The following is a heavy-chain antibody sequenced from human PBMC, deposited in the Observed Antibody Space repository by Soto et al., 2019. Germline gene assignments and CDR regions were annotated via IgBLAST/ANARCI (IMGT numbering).Heavy chain of an antibody. CDR1: GGSISSSNW. CDR3: ARYHGQQLVG. Sequence: QVQLQESGPGLVKPSWTLSLTCAASGGSISSSNWWRWVRKPPGKGLEWIGEIYHSGSTNYNPSLKRRVTISVDKSKIQFSLKLSSVTAADTAVYYCARYHGQQLVGWGQGTLVTVSS. CDR2: IYHSGST. V-gene: IGHV4-4*02. D-gene: IGHD6-13*01. J-gene: IGHJ4*02.